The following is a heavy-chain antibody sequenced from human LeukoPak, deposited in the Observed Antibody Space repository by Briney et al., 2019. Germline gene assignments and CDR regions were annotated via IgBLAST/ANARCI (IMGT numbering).Heavy chain of an antibody. CDR1: GASISSSSYY. V-gene: IGHV4-39*01. J-gene: IGHJ4*02. CDR2: MSYSGST. D-gene: IGHD5-24*01. Sequence: NPSETLSLTCTVSGASISSSSYYWGWIRQPPGKGLEWIGSMSYSGSTYYHPSLKSRVTISVDTSKNQFSLKLSSVTAADTAVYYCARHIPGLQLPLYFDFWGQGTLVTVSS. CDR3: ARHIPGLQLPLYFDF.